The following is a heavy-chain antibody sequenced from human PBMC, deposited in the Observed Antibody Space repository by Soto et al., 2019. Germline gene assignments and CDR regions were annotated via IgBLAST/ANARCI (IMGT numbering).Heavy chain of an antibody. CDR2: IYYSGST. V-gene: IGHV4-61*01. J-gene: IGHJ4*02. D-gene: IGHD2-2*01. CDR1: GGSVSSGSYY. CDR3: ARGGMSIVLVPAALDY. Sequence: QVQLQESGPGRVRPSETLSLTCTVSGGSVSSGSYYWSWIRQPPGKGLEWIGYIYYSGSTNYNPSLKSRVTISVDPSKNQFSLRLSSVTAADTAVYYCARGGMSIVLVPAALDYWGQGTLVTVSS.